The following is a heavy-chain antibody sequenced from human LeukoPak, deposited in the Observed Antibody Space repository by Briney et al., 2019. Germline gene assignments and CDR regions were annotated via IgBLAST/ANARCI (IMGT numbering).Heavy chain of an antibody. J-gene: IGHJ4*02. CDR2: INPAGSET. D-gene: IGHD2-15*01. CDR1: GFSFSAYW. CDR3: ARFGYVAAVDV. V-gene: IGHV3-7*01. Sequence: QTGGSLRLSCAASGFSFSAYWMTWVRQARGTGLEWVANINPAGSETYYVDPVKGRFSISRDDAKNLVYLQINSLRAEDTAVYHCARFGYVAAVDVWGQGTPVTVSS.